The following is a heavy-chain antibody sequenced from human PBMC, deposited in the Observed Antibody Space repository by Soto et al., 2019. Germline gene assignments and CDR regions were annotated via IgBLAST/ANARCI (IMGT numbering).Heavy chain of an antibody. V-gene: IGHV3-23*01. J-gene: IGHJ4*02. D-gene: IGHD3-10*01. CDR1: GFTFSSYA. Sequence: PGGSLSLSCAASGFTFSSYAMSWVRQAPGKGLEWVSAISASGGSTYYADSVKGRFTISRDNSKNTLYLQMNSLRAEDTALYYCAKDLFYGYGSFDYWGLGTLVTVSS. CDR3: AKDLFYGYGSFDY. CDR2: ISASGGST.